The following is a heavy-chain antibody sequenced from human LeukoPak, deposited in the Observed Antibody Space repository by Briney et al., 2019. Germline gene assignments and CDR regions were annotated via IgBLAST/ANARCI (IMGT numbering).Heavy chain of an antibody. CDR2: ISINTNT. Sequence: PGGSLTLSCAASGIAVSGNYMSWVRQTPEKGLEWISFISINTNTFYADSVRGRFTISRDTSKNTLLLHMNSLREEDSAVYYCGISQTWDHLLECWGQGTLVTVSS. CDR1: GIAVSGNY. D-gene: IGHD1-26*01. V-gene: IGHV3-53*01. CDR3: GISQTWDHLLEC. J-gene: IGHJ4*02.